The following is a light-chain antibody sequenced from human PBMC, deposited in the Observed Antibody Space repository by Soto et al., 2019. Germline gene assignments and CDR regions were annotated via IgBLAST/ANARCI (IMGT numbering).Light chain of an antibody. Sequence: EIVLTQSPGTLSLSPGERATLSCRASQSVSNNYLAWYQQKPGQAPRLLIYGASNRATGIQDRFSGSGSGTDFTLTISRLEPEDFAVYYCNQYGSSPQTFGQGTKVDI. V-gene: IGKV3-20*01. CDR2: GAS. CDR1: QSVSNNY. CDR3: NQYGSSPQT. J-gene: IGKJ1*01.